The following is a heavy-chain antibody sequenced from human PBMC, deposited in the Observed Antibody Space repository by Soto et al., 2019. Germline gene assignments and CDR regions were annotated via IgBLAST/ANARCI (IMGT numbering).Heavy chain of an antibody. CDR2: ISSGGQTI. CDR1: GFSFSTYD. V-gene: IGHV3-48*02. J-gene: IGHJ6*02. CDR3: ARDPQRGYSGMDV. Sequence: EVQLVASVGGLVQPGGSLSLSCAASGFSFSTYDMNWVRKAPGKGLEWVSYISSGGQTIKSTDSVKGRFTISRDNAQNSLYLQMSGLRDEDTGVYYCARDPQRGYSGMDVWGQGTTVTFSS. D-gene: IGHD2-2*01.